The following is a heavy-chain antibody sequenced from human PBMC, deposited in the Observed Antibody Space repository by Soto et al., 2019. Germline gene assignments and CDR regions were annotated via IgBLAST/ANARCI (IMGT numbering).Heavy chain of an antibody. J-gene: IGHJ4*02. CDR2: IYYTRNT. D-gene: IGHD6-19*01. CDR3: ARHWEQWLGYIDY. Sequence: QLQLQESGPGLVKPSETLSLTCTVSGGSISSGSFYWGWIRQPPGKVLEWIGSIYYTRNTYYNPSLKSRVTISVDSSKNQFSLKLSSVTAADTSVYYCARHWEQWLGYIDYWGQGTLVAVSS. CDR1: GGSISSGSFY. V-gene: IGHV4-39*01.